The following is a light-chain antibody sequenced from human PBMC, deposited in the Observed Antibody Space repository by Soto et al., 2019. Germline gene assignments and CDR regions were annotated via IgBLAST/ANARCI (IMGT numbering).Light chain of an antibody. J-gene: IGKJ1*01. CDR2: DAS. CDR3: QQRSNWWT. CDR1: QSVSNY. Sequence: LTQSPDTLSLSPGERATLSCRASQSVSNYLAWYQQKPGQAPRLLIYDASNRATGVPARFSGSGSGTDFTLTISSLEPEDFAVYYCQQRSNWWTFGQGTKVDIK. V-gene: IGKV3-11*01.